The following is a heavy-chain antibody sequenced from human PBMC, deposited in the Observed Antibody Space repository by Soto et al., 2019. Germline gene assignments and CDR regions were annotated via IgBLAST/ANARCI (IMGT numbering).Heavy chain of an antibody. CDR3: VKDFHESGTCYDH. CDR1: GFTFSSFG. J-gene: IGHJ5*02. V-gene: IGHV3-30*18. Sequence: QVQLVESGGGVVQPGKSATLSCAASGFTFSSFGLHWVRQAPGKGLEWVALISYDRSNKYYADSVKGRFSISRDNSKNTLFLQMHSLKPEDTAVYYCVKDFHESGTCYDHWGQGTQVTVSS. D-gene: IGHD1-26*01. CDR2: ISYDRSNK.